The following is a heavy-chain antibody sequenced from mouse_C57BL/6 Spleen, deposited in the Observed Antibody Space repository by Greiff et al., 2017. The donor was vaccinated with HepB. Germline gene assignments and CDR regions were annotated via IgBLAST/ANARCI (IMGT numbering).Heavy chain of an antibody. CDR1: GYTFPSYW. J-gene: IGHJ2*01. V-gene: IGHV1-69*01. CDR3: ARFDYYVVSYFDY. Sequence: QVQLQQPGAELVMPGASVKLSCKASGYTFPSYWMHWVKQRPGQGLEWIGEIDPSDSYTNYNQKFKGKSTLTVDKSSSTAYMQLSSLTSEDSAVYYCARFDYYVVSYFDYWGQGTTLTVSS. D-gene: IGHD1-1*01. CDR2: IDPSDSYT.